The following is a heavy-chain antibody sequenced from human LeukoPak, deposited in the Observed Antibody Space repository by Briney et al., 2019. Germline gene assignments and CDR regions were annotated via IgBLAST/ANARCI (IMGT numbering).Heavy chain of an antibody. D-gene: IGHD4-17*01. V-gene: IGHV4-31*03. J-gene: IGHJ6*02. CDR1: GGSISSGGYY. CDR2: ICYSGST. CDR3: ARGDYGTPDV. Sequence: SETLSLTCTVSGGSISSGGYYWSWIRQHPGKGLEWIGYICYSGSTYYNPSLKSRVTISVDTSKNQFSLKLSSVTAADTAVYYCARGDYGTPDVWGQGTTVTVSS.